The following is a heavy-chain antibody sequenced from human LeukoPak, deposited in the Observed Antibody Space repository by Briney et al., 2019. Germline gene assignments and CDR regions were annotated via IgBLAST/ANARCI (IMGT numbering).Heavy chain of an antibody. D-gene: IGHD6-19*01. CDR3: ARVSVLVAGRISGFDP. V-gene: IGHV1-2*02. J-gene: IGHJ5*02. CDR2: INPNSGGT. Sequence: ASVKVSCKASGYTFTGYYMHWVRQAPGQGLEWMGWINPNSGGTNYVQKFQGRVTMTRDTSISTAYMELSRLRSDDTAVYYCARVSVLVAGRISGFDPWGQGTLVTVSS. CDR1: GYTFTGYY.